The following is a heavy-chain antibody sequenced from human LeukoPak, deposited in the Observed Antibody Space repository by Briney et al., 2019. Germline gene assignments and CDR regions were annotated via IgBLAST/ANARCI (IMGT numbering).Heavy chain of an antibody. D-gene: IGHD1-14*01. Sequence: SETLSLTCTVSGGSISSGGYYWSWIRQHPGKGLEWIGYIYYSGSTYYNPSLKSRVTISVDTSKNQFSLKLSSVTAADTAVYYCASETYGRIDYWGQGTLVTVSS. CDR3: ASETYGRIDY. CDR1: GGSISSGGYY. J-gene: IGHJ4*02. V-gene: IGHV4-31*03. CDR2: IYYSGST.